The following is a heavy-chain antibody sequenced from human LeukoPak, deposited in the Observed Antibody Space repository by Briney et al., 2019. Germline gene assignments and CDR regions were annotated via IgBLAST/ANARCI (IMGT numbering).Heavy chain of an antibody. Sequence: SVKVSCKASGGTFSSYAISWVRQAPGQGLEWMGRIIPILGIANYAQKFQGRVTITADKSTSTAYMELSSLRSEDTAVYYCARGSYYDFWSGYHGNWGQGTLVTVSS. V-gene: IGHV1-69*04. CDR2: IIPILGIA. J-gene: IGHJ4*02. D-gene: IGHD3-3*01. CDR1: GGTFSSYA. CDR3: ARGSYYDFWSGYHGN.